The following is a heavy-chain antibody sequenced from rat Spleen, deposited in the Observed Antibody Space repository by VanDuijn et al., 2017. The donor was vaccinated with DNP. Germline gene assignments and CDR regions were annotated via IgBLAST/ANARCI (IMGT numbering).Heavy chain of an antibody. D-gene: IGHD3-1*01. CDR3: TSARY. V-gene: IGHV2-6*01. Sequence: QVQLKESGPGLVQPSETLSLTCTVSGFSLTSYNVHWVRQPPGKGLEWIAAISNGGGTYFDSGLKYRLSISRDTSKSQVFLKMNSLQTEDTAIYFCTSARYWGQGVMVTVSS. CDR1: GFSLTSYN. CDR2: ISNGGGT. J-gene: IGHJ2*01.